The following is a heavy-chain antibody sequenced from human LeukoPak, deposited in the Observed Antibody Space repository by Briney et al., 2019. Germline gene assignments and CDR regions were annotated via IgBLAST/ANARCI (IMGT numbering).Heavy chain of an antibody. CDR1: GGTFRTFA. CDR3: ASPQMVRGVTPNAFDI. V-gene: IGHV1-69*06. D-gene: IGHD3-10*01. Sequence: ASVTVSYTASGGTFRTFAISWVRQAPGQGLEWMGGIIPIFGTANYAQKFQGRVTITADKSTSTAYMELSSLRSEDTAVYYCASPQMVRGVTPNAFDIWGQGTMVTVSS. CDR2: IIPIFGTA. J-gene: IGHJ3*02.